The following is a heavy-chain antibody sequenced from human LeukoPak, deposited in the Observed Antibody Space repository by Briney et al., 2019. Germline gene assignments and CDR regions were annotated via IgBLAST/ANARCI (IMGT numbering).Heavy chain of an antibody. CDR2: ITSSSSYI. CDR3: ARDGDTVLTRGYYYYMDV. V-gene: IGHV3-21*01. J-gene: IGHJ6*03. D-gene: IGHD4-23*01. Sequence: GGSLRLSCAASGFIFSSYGMSWVRQAPGKGPEWVSSITSSSSYIYYADSVKGRFTISRDNARNSLYLQMNSLRAEDTALYYCARDGDTVLTRGYYYYMDVWGKGTTVTVSS. CDR1: GFIFSSYG.